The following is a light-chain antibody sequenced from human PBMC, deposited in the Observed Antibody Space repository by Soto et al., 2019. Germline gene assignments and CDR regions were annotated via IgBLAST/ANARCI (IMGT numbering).Light chain of an antibody. J-gene: IGLJ2*01. V-gene: IGLV2-23*01. Sequence: QSALTQPASVSGSPGQSITISCTGTRSDIVSWYQQHPGKAPKLIIYEGSKRPSGVSNRFSGSKSGNTASLTISGLQAEDEADYYCWSYAGSSTLVFGGGTKLTVL. CDR3: WSYAGSSTLV. CDR1: RSDI. CDR2: EGS.